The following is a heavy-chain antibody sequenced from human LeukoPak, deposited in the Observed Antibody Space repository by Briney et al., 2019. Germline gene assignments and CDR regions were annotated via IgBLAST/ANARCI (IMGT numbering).Heavy chain of an antibody. Sequence: GESLKISCKGSGYSFTSYWVAWVRQLPGKGLEWMGIIRPMNSDVRYSPSFQGQVAISADRSINTAYLQWSSLTASDTAMYYCASRPFETTVVPWDFYWGQGTQVTVSS. J-gene: IGHJ4*02. CDR1: GYSFTSYW. CDR3: ASRPFETTVVPWDFY. V-gene: IGHV5-51*01. CDR2: IRPMNSDV. D-gene: IGHD4-17*01.